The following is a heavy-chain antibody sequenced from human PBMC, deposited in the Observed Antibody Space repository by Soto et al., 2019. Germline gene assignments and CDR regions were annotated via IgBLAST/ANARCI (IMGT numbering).Heavy chain of an antibody. CDR3: AGDSTSLDY. J-gene: IGHJ4*02. Sequence: PSETLSLTCTVSGDSISPYYWSWIRQPPGKGLEWIGYIFYKVTIKYNPSLKSRVTISVDTSQNQFSLKLRSVTAADTAVYYCAGDSTSLDYWGQGALVTVSS. V-gene: IGHV4-59*01. CDR2: IFYKVTI. D-gene: IGHD3-16*02. CDR1: GDSISPYY.